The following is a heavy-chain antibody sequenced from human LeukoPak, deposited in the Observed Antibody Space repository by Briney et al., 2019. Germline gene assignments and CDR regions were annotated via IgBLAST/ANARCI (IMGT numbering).Heavy chain of an antibody. CDR1: GYTLTELS. Sequence: ASVKVSCKVSGYTLTELSMHWVRQAPGKGLEWMGGFDPEDGETIYAQKFQGRVTMTEDTSTATAYMELSSLRSEDTAVYYCATGLKYYYGSGDNYWGQGTLVTVSS. D-gene: IGHD3-10*01. CDR3: ATGLKYYYGSGDNY. CDR2: FDPEDGET. V-gene: IGHV1-24*01. J-gene: IGHJ4*02.